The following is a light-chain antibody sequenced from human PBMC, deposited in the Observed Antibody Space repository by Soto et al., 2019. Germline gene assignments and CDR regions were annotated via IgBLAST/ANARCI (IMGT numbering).Light chain of an antibody. CDR1: QSVGSN. CDR2: EAS. V-gene: IGKV3-15*01. J-gene: IGKJ1*01. CDR3: QQYNNWPRT. Sequence: EIIMTQSPATLSVSPGERATLSCRASQSVGSNLAWYQQKPGQAPRLLIYEASTRANAIPARFSGFGSGTEFTLTISSLQSEDFADYYWQQYNNWPRTFGHGTKVDIK.